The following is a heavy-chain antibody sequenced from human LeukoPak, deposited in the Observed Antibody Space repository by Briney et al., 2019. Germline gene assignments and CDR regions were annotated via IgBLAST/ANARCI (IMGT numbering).Heavy chain of an antibody. CDR2: ISGSGGST. D-gene: IGHD3-22*01. V-gene: IGHV3-23*01. CDR1: GFTFSSYA. CDR3: AKEESYYDSSGYYYFDH. J-gene: IGHJ4*02. Sequence: GGSLRLSCAASGFTFSSYAMSWVRQAPGKGLEWVSAISGSGGSTYYADSVKGRFTISRDNSKNTLYLQMNSLRAEDTAVYYCAKEESYYDSSGYYYFDHWGQGTLVTVSS.